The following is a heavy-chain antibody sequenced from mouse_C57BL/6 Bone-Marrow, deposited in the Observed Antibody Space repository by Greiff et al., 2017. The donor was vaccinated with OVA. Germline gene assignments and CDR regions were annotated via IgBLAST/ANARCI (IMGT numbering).Heavy chain of an antibody. CDR2: IYPGDGDT. CDR3: ARESLFDY. J-gene: IGHJ2*01. Sequence: QVQLQQSGPELVKPGASVKISCKASGYAFSSSWMNWVKQRPGKGLEWIGRIYPGDGDTNYNGKFKGKATLTADKSSSTAYMQLSSLTSEDSAVYFCARESLFDYWGQGTTLTVSS. V-gene: IGHV1-82*01. CDR1: GYAFSSSW.